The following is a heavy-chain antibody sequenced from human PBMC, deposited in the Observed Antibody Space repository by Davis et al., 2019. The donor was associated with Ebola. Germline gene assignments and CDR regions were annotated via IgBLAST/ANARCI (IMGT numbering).Heavy chain of an antibody. CDR2: ISYDGSNK. V-gene: IGHV3-30*04. CDR3: AKDHWVRGVIVVHYYYYGMDV. D-gene: IGHD3-10*01. J-gene: IGHJ6*02. Sequence: GESLKISCAASGFTFSGSAMHWVRQAPGKGLEWVAVISYDGSNKYYADSVKGRFTISRDNSKNTLYLQMNSLRAEDTAVYYCAKDHWVRGVIVVHYYYYGMDVWGQGTTVTVSS. CDR1: GFTFSGSA.